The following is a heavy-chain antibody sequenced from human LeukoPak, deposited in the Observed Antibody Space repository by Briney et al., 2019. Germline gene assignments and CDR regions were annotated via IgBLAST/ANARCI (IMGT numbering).Heavy chain of an antibody. CDR2: IIPIFGTA. D-gene: IGHD3-3*01. J-gene: IGHJ4*02. Sequence: GASVKVSCKASGGTFSSYSISWVRQAPGQGLEWMGGIIPIFGTAHYAQKFQGRVTITADKSTSTAYMELSSLRSEDTAVYYCARVSNDFWSGEFDYWGQGTLVTVSS. V-gene: IGHV1-69*06. CDR3: ARVSNDFWSGEFDY. CDR1: GGTFSSYS.